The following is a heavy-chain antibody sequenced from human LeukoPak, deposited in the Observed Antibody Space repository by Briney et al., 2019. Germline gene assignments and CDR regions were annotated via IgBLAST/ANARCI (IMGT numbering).Heavy chain of an antibody. D-gene: IGHD3-22*01. CDR2: ISSSSSTI. Sequence: GGSLRLSCAASGFTFSGYSMNWVRQAPGKGLEWVSYISSSSSTIYYADSVKGRFTISRDNAKNSLYLQMNSLRAEDTAVYYCARDFDSSGYVGYFDYWGQGTLVTVSS. J-gene: IGHJ4*02. CDR1: GFTFSGYS. CDR3: ARDFDSSGYVGYFDY. V-gene: IGHV3-48*01.